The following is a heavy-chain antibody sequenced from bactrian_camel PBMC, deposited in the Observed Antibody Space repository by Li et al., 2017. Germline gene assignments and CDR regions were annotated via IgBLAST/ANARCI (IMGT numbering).Heavy chain of an antibody. Sequence: HVQLVESGGGSVQAGGSLRLSCVASGTMNCMAWFRQAPGKERERVATISGGGTVTDYADSAKGRFTISRDGAKNTVYLQMNNLQPEDTATYYCAEGRGSRGEHCYSLNYWGQGTQVTVS. D-gene: IGHD6*01. V-gene: IGHV3S1*01. J-gene: IGHJ4*01. CDR3: AEGRGSRGEHCYSLNY. CDR2: ISGGGTVT. CDR1: GTMNC.